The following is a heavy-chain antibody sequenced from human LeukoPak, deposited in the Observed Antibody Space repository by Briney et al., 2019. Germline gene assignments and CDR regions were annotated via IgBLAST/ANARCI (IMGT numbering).Heavy chain of an antibody. V-gene: IGHV4-34*01. CDR1: GGSFSGYY. CDR2: INHSGST. CDR3: AXXXXXXYDSSGYLLY. Sequence: SETLSLTCAVYGGSFSGYYWSWIRQPPGKGLEWIGEINHSGSTNYNPSLKSRVTISVDTSKNQFSLKLSSVTAADTAVYYCAXXXXXXYDSSGYLLYWGQGTLVTVSS. J-gene: IGHJ4*02. D-gene: IGHD3-22*01.